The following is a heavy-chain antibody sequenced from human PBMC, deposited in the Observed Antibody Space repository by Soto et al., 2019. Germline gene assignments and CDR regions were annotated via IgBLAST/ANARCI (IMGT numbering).Heavy chain of an antibody. CDR2: INPNSGVT. D-gene: IGHD5-12*01. Sequence: PSGKVSCKSSGDSFNDYYWRWVRQAPGQGLEWIGWINPNSGVTKYAQKFQGWVTMTRDTSIRTVYMELSRLRSDDTAVYYCARESGGATATLDYYYFYMDVWGKGTTVTVSS. J-gene: IGHJ6*03. CDR1: GDSFNDYY. V-gene: IGHV1-2*04. CDR3: ARESGGATATLDYYYFYMDV.